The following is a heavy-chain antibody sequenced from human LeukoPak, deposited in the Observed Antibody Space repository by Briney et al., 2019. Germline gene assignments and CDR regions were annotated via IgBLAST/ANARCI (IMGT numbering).Heavy chain of an antibody. Sequence: GRSLRLSCAASGFTFSNYGMHWVRQAPGKGLEWVADIWYDGTNKYCADSVKGRFTISRDNSRKTLYLQMNGLRAEDTALYYCAKDSGIAAAGTDYWGQGTLVTVSS. CDR3: AKDSGIAAAGTDY. CDR1: GFTFSNYG. D-gene: IGHD6-13*01. CDR2: IWYDGTNK. J-gene: IGHJ4*02. V-gene: IGHV3-33*06.